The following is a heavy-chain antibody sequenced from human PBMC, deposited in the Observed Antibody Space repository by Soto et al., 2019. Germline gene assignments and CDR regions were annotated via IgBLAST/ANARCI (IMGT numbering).Heavy chain of an antibody. CDR1: GYTVASYA. Sequence: QVQLVQSGAEVKKPGATLKVSCKASGYTVASYAISWMRQAPGQGLESMGWISAYNGNTNYAQKLQGRVTMTTDTSTSTAYMELRSLRSDDTAVYYCARDPPPPDYWGQGTLVTVSS. CDR2: ISAYNGNT. J-gene: IGHJ4*02. V-gene: IGHV1-18*01. CDR3: ARDPPPPDY.